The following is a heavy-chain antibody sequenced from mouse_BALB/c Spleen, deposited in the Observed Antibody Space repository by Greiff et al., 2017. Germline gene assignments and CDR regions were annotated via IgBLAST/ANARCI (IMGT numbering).Heavy chain of an antibody. CDR1: GFTFSSYG. J-gene: IGHJ3*01. CDR3: ARHPHKLAWFAY. CDR2: ISSGGSYT. V-gene: IGHV5-6*01. Sequence: EVKLMESGGDLVKPGGSLKLSCAASGFTFSSYGMSWVRQTPDKRLEWVATISSGGSYTYYPDSVKGRFTISRDNAKNTLYLQMSSLKSEDTAMYYCARHPHKLAWFAYWGQGTLVTVSA. D-gene: IGHD4-1*01.